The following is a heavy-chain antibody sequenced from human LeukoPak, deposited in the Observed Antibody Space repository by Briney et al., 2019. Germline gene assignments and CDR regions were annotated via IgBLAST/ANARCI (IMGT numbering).Heavy chain of an antibody. CDR1: DNSISRNYY. J-gene: IGHJ5*02. Sequence: SETLSLTCTVSDNSISRNYYWGRIRQPPGKGLEWIGTIYYSGSTYYNPSLQSRVTLSVDTSKNQFSLKLTSVTAADTAVYYCVRGPYGSGISNWFDPWGQGTLVIVSS. D-gene: IGHD3-10*01. CDR3: VRGPYGSGISNWFDP. V-gene: IGHV4-38-2*02. CDR2: IYYSGST.